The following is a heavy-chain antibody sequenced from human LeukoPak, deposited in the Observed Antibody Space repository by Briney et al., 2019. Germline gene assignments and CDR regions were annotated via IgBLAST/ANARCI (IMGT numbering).Heavy chain of an antibody. CDR3: TRNSGWYGLS. J-gene: IGHJ1*01. V-gene: IGHV3-23*01. Sequence: GGSLRLSCVASGFTFSSYWMTWVRQAPGKGLEWVSSIDYDGGSGHYADSVKGRFTISRDNSNNTLFLHLNSLRGEDTAVYYCTRNSGWYGLSWGQGTLVTVSS. CDR1: GFTFSSYW. CDR2: IDYDGGSG. D-gene: IGHD6-19*01.